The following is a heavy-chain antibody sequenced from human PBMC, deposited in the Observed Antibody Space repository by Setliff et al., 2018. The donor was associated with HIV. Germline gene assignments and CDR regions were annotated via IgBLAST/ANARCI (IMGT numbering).Heavy chain of an antibody. Sequence: ASVKVSCKASGYTFSDYYMHWVRQAPGQGLEWMGWISAYNGNTNYAQKFRGRVTMTRDTSISTVYMDLSSLASDDTAVYYCTRSVLQFFGVVVDFDFWGQGTLVTVSS. CDR2: ISAYNGNT. J-gene: IGHJ4*02. CDR1: GYTFSDYY. D-gene: IGHD3-3*01. CDR3: TRSVLQFFGVVVDFDF. V-gene: IGHV1-2*02.